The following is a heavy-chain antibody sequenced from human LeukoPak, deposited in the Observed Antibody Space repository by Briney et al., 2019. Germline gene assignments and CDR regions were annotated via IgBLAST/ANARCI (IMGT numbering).Heavy chain of an antibody. Sequence: GRSLRLSCAASGFTFSSYAMHWVRQAPGKGLEWVAVISYDGSNKYYADSVKGRFTISRDNSKNTLYLQMNSLRAEDTAVYYCARDFGGWKGHNVDTAMVFSGAFDIWGQGTMVTVSS. CDR3: ARDFGGWKGHNVDTAMVFSGAFDI. CDR2: ISYDGSNK. D-gene: IGHD5-18*01. CDR1: GFTFSSYA. J-gene: IGHJ3*02. V-gene: IGHV3-30*04.